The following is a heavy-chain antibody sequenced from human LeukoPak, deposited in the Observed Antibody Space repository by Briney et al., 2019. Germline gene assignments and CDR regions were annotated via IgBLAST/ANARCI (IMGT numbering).Heavy chain of an antibody. D-gene: IGHD3-3*01. V-gene: IGHV4-59*01. CDR3: VRSWRGYYPIDS. CDR2: IYYSGST. CDR1: GGSISSYY. J-gene: IGHJ4*02. Sequence: SETLSLTCTVSGGSISSYYWSRIRQPPGKGLEWIGYIYYSGSTNYNPSLKSRVTISLDTSKNQFSLKLSSVTAADTAVYYCVRSWRGYYPIDSWGQGTLVTVSS.